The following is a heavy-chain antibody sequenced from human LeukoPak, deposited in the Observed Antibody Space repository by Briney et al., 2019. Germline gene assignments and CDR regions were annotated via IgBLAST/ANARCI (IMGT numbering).Heavy chain of an antibody. D-gene: IGHD2-21*01. CDR3: ARRHTGFDP. Sequence: SETLSLTCTVSGGSISSYYWSWIRQAPGKGLEWIGSIYYSGSTYYNSSLKSRVTMSVDTSKNQFSLKLSSVTAADTAVYYCARRHTGFDPWGQGTLVTVSS. V-gene: IGHV4-39*07. CDR2: IYYSGST. CDR1: GGSISSYY. J-gene: IGHJ5*02.